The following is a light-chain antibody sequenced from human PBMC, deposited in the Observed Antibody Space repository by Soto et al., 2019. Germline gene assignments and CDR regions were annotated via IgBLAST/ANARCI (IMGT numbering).Light chain of an antibody. Sequence: IGMTQSPATLSVSPGERATLSCRASQTIYSNVSWYQQRPGQPPRLLIYRSSSRATGIPARFSGSGSGTEFTLTISSLQSEDFAVYYCQQYYHWPRTFGQGTKVDIK. CDR2: RSS. CDR1: QTIYSN. J-gene: IGKJ1*01. CDR3: QQYYHWPRT. V-gene: IGKV3-15*01.